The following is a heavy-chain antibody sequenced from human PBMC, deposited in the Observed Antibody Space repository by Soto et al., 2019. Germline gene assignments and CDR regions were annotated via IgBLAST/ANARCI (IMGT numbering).Heavy chain of an antibody. D-gene: IGHD4-17*01. Sequence: SETLSLTCSVSGGSISSSNDCWGWIRQPPGKGLEWIGSIYYKGYTKYNPSLETRVTISIDTSRNQFSLRLTSVTAADTAIYFCARHPDYGGNYYYYGLDVWGPGTTVTVSS. CDR2: IYYKGYT. V-gene: IGHV4-39*01. CDR1: GGSISSSNDC. J-gene: IGHJ6*02. CDR3: ARHPDYGGNYYYYGLDV.